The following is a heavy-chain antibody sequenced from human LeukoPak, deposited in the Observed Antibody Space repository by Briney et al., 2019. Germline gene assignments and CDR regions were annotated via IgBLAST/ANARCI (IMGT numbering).Heavy chain of an antibody. Sequence: GGSLRLSCAASGFTFSSYWMSWVRQAPGKGLEWVANIKQDGSERYYVDSVKGRFTISRDNAKNSPYLQMNSLRAGDTAVYYCARGEFYGDYGVDYWGQGTLVTVSS. CDR3: ARGEFYGDYGVDY. CDR1: GFTFSSYW. J-gene: IGHJ4*02. CDR2: IKQDGSER. V-gene: IGHV3-7*04. D-gene: IGHD4-17*01.